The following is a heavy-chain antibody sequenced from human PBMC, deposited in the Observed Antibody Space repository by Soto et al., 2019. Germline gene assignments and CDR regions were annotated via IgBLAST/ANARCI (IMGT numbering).Heavy chain of an antibody. V-gene: IGHV3-23*01. Sequence: EVQLLESGGGLVQPGGSLRLSCAASGFTFSSYAMSWVRQAPGKGLEWVSAISGSGGSTYYADSVKGRFTISRDNSKNTLYLQMNSLRAEDTAVYYCAKDAYYDFWSGYYNWFDPWGQGTLVTVSS. CDR2: ISGSGGST. CDR1: GFTFSSYA. J-gene: IGHJ5*02. CDR3: AKDAYYDFWSGYYNWFDP. D-gene: IGHD3-3*01.